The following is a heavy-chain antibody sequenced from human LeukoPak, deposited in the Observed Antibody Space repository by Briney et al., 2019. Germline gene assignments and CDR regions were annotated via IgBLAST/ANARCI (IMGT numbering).Heavy chain of an antibody. CDR2: IIPILGIA. CDR1: GGTFSSYA. J-gene: IGHJ6*02. CDR3: ATNFGVVISHYGMDV. V-gene: IGHV1-69*04. D-gene: IGHD3-3*01. Sequence: SVKVSCKASGGTFSSYAISWVRQAPGQGLEWMGRIIPILGIANYAQKFQGRVTITADKSTSTAYMELSSLRSEDTAVYYCATNFGVVISHYGMDVWGQGTTVTVSS.